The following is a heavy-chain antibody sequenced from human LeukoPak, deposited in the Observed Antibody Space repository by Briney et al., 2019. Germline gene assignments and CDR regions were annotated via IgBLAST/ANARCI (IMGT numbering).Heavy chain of an antibody. CDR2: IYPGDSDT. V-gene: IGHV5-51*01. J-gene: IGHJ4*02. CDR3: ARPISSTSFSFDY. CDR1: GYSFTSYW. Sequence: GESLKISCKGSGYSFTSYWIGWVRQLPGKGLEWMGIIYPGDSDTRYSPSFQGQVTISADKSISTAYLQWSSLKATDTAMYYCARPISSTSFSFDYWGQGTLVTVSS. D-gene: IGHD2-2*01.